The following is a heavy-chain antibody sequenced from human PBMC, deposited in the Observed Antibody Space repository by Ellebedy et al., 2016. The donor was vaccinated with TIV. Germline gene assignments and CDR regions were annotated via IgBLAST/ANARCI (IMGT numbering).Heavy chain of an antibody. V-gene: IGHV3-33*01. CDR1: GFTFSSYG. D-gene: IGHD3-3*01. CDR3: ARERSRYYDFWSGYYHHYGMDV. J-gene: IGHJ6*02. Sequence: GESLKISCAASGFTFSSYGMHWVRQAPGKGLEWVAVIWYDGSNKYYADSVKGRFTISRDNSKNTLYLQMNSLRAEDTAVYYCARERSRYYDFWSGYYHHYGMDVWGQGTTVTVSS. CDR2: IWYDGSNK.